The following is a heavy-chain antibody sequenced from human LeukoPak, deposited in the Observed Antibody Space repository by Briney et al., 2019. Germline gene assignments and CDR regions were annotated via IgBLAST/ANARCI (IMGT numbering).Heavy chain of an antibody. Sequence: PGGSLRLSCAASGFTFSSYAMHWVRQAPGKGLEWVANIKQDGSEKYYVDSVKGRFTISRDNAKNSLYLQMNSLRAEDTAVYYCARINYDILTGYYSPRAYYYYYYMDVWGKGTTVTVSS. CDR2: IKQDGSEK. V-gene: IGHV3-7*01. CDR1: GFTFSSYA. D-gene: IGHD3-9*01. CDR3: ARINYDILTGYYSPRAYYYYYYMDV. J-gene: IGHJ6*03.